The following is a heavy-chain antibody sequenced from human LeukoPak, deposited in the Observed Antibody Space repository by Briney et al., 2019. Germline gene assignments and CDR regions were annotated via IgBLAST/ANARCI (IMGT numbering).Heavy chain of an antibody. CDR1: GYTFTSYG. J-gene: IGHJ4*02. CDR3: ARGRVYYYGSGSYYNAPDY. CDR2: IIPIFGTA. D-gene: IGHD3-10*01. V-gene: IGHV1-69*13. Sequence: GASVKVSCKASGYTFTSYGISWVRQAPGQGLEWMGGIIPIFGTANYAQKFQGRVTITADGSTSTAYMELSSLRSEDTAVYYCARGRVYYYGSGSYYNAPDYWGQGTLVTVSS.